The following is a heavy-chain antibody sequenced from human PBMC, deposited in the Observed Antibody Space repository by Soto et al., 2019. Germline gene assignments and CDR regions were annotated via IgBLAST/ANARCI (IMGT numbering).Heavy chain of an antibody. V-gene: IGHV3-66*01. CDR1: GFTVSSKY. D-gene: IGHD6-13*01. CDR3: AREKIAAAGQLYYFDY. Sequence: GGSLRLSCAASGFTVSSKYMSWVRQAPGKGLEWVSLIQSGGPTYYADSVKGRFTISRDNSKNTLYLQMNSLRAEDTAVYYCAREKIAAAGQLYYFDYWGQGTLVTVSS. CDR2: IQSGGPT. J-gene: IGHJ4*02.